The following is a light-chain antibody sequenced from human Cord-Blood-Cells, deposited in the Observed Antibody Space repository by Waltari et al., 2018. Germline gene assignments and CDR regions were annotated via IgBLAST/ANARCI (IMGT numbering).Light chain of an antibody. V-gene: IGKV3-20*01. J-gene: IGKJ1*01. CDR2: GAA. Sequence: EIVLTQSPGTLSLSPGERATLSCRASQSVSSSYLAWYQQNPGQAPRRRSEGAASRGKGRKESGRGRGAGTDGTLTISILEPEDFAVYSCQQYCSSPWTFGQGTKVEIK. CDR3: QQYCSSPWT. CDR1: QSVSSSY.